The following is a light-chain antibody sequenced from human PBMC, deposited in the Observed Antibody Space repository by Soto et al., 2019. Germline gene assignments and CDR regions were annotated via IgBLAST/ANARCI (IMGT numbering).Light chain of an antibody. J-gene: IGKJ1*01. V-gene: IGKV3-20*01. CDR3: QQYGTSPQT. CDR1: QSVGGTF. CDR2: DAS. Sequence: EIVLTQSPGTLSLTPGEGATLSCRASQSVGGTFLAWYQQKGGQAPRLLIYDASNRASGIPARFSGSGSGTDFTLTISRLEPEDFAIYYCQQYGTSPQTFGQGTKVDIK.